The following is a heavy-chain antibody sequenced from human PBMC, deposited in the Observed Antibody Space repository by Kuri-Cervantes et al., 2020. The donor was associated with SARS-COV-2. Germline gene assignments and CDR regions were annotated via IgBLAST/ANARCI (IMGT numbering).Heavy chain of an antibody. Sequence: ESLKISCAVYGGSFSGYYWSWIRQPPGMGLEWIGEINHSGSTNYNPSLKSRVTISVDTSKNQFSLKLSSVTAADTAVYYCASIVVVPAASGYYYYYGMDVWGQGTSVTVSS. D-gene: IGHD2-2*01. CDR3: ASIVVVPAASGYYYYYGMDV. J-gene: IGHJ6*02. CDR2: INHSGST. V-gene: IGHV4-34*01. CDR1: GGSFSGYY.